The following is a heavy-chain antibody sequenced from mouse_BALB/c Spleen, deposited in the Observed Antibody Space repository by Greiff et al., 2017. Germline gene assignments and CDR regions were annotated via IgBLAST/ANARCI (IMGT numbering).Heavy chain of an antibody. V-gene: IGHV1S81*02. CDR3: TRGYYGSSLDD. CDR1: GYTFTSYY. Sequence: QVQLQQSGAELVKPGASVKLSCKASGYTFTSYYMYWVKQRPGQGLEWIGEINPSNGGTNFNEKFKSKATLTVDKSSSTAYMQLSSLTSEDSAVYYCTRGYYGSSLDDWGQGTTLTVSS. CDR2: INPSNGGT. D-gene: IGHD1-1*01. J-gene: IGHJ2*01.